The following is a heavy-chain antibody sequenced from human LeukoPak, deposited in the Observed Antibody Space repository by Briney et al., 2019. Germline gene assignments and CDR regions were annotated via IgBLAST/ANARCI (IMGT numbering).Heavy chain of an antibody. Sequence: SETLSLTCAVDGGSFSGYYWNWIRQHPGKGLEWIGYIYYSGSAYYNPSLKSRVTISVDTSKNQFSLKLSSVTAADTAVYYCARGGATTAARDYWGQGTLVTVSS. J-gene: IGHJ4*02. CDR2: IYYSGSA. V-gene: IGHV4-31*11. CDR1: GGSFSGYY. CDR3: ARGGATTAARDY. D-gene: IGHD1-26*01.